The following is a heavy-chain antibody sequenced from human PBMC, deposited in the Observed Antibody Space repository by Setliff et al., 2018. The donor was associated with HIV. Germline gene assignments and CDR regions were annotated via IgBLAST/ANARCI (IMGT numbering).Heavy chain of an antibody. D-gene: IGHD5-18*01. Sequence: GGSLRLSCAASGFTFSSYAMHWVRQAPGKGLEWVSVISYDGSRTSYADSVKGRFTISRDNAKNSLYLQMNSLRAEDTAVYYCARVDTAMVLIDYWGQGTLVTVSS. CDR1: GFTFSSYA. V-gene: IGHV3-30*07. J-gene: IGHJ4*02. CDR2: ISYDGSRT. CDR3: ARVDTAMVLIDY.